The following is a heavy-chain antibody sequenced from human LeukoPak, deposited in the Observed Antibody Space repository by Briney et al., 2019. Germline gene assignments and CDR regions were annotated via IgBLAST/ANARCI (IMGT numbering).Heavy chain of an antibody. J-gene: IGHJ4*02. V-gene: IGHV3-23*01. CDR1: GFTSSSYA. CDR2: ISGSGGST. CDR3: VPAHAGLRYFV. Sequence: VQPGGSLRLSCPASGFTSSSYAMSWVRQAPGKGLEWVSAISGSGGSTYYADSVKGRFTISRDNSKNTLYLQMNSLRAEDTAVYYCVPAHAGLRYFVWGQGTLVTVSS. D-gene: IGHD3-9*01.